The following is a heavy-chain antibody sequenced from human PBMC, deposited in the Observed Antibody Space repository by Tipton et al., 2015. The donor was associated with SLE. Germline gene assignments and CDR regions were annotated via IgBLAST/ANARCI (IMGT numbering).Heavy chain of an antibody. CDR1: GFTFSSYS. CDR2: ISSSSSYI. D-gene: IGHD1-14*01. Sequence: VQLVQSGGGLVKPGGSLRLSCAASGFTFSSYSMNWVRQAPGKGLEWVSSISSSSSYIYYADSVKGRFTSRDNAKNSLYLQMNSLRAEDTAVYYCARYTESYYYGMDVWGQGTTVTVSS. CDR3: ARYTESYYYGMDV. J-gene: IGHJ6*02. V-gene: IGHV3-21*01.